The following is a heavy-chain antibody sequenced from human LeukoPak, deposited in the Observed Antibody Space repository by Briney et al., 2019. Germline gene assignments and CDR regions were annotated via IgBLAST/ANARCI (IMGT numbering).Heavy chain of an antibody. D-gene: IGHD3-22*01. CDR2: ISWNSGSI. CDR1: GLTFDDYG. V-gene: IGHV3-9*01. J-gene: IGHJ4*02. CDR3: AKDEDSSGYTIDY. Sequence: SLRLSCAASGLTFDDYGMHWVRQAPGKGLEWVSGISWNSGSIGYADSVKGRFTISRDNAKNSLYLQMNSLRAEDTALYYCAKDEDSSGYTIDYWGQGTLVTVSS.